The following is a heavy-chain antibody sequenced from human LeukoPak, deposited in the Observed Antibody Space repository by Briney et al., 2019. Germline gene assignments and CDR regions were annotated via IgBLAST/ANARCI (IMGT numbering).Heavy chain of an antibody. CDR2: TYYRSTWYN. J-gene: IGHJ5*02. V-gene: IGHV6-1*01. CDR1: GDSVSSNDAT. D-gene: IGHD2-2*01. CDR3: ARRLTQYDCFDP. Sequence: SQTLSLTCAISGDSVSSNDATWDWFRQSPSRGLEWLGRTYYRSTWYNDYAVSVRGRITVNPDTSKNQFSLHLNSVTPEDTAVYYCARRLTQYDCFDPWGQGILVTVSS.